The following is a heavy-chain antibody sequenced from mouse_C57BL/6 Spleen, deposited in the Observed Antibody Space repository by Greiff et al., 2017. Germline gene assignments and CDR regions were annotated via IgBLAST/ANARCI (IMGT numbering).Heavy chain of an antibody. J-gene: IGHJ2*01. D-gene: IGHD2-4*01. CDR2: IYPRSGNT. CDR3: ARSGDYAYFDY. Sequence: QVQLQQSGAELARPGASVKLSCKASGYTFTSYCISWVKQRPGQGLEWIGEIYPRSGNTYYNEKFKGKATLTADKSSSTAYMELRSLTSEDSAGYFWARSGDYAYFDYWGQGTTLTVSS. V-gene: IGHV1-81*01. CDR1: GYTFTSYC.